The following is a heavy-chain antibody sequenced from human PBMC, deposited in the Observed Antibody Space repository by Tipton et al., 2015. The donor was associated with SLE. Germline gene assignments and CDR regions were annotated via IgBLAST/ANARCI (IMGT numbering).Heavy chain of an antibody. CDR1: DYSISSGYY. D-gene: IGHD2-2*01. CDR3: ARDLGLYCSRTSCYGDNYFRY. J-gene: IGHJ4*02. CDR2: IFHSGST. V-gene: IGHV4-38-2*02. Sequence: SLTCTVSDYSISSGYYWGWIRQPPGKGLEWIGSIFHSGSTFYNPSLQSRVTISVDTSKNQFSLKLNSVTAADTAVYYCARDLGLYCSRTSCYGDNYFRYWGQGSLVTVSS.